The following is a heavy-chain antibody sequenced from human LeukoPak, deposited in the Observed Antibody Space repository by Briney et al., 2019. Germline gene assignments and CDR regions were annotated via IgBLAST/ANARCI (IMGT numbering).Heavy chain of an antibody. V-gene: IGHV1-2*02. CDR3: ARSATKTSCYTCCGFDY. D-gene: IGHD2-2*02. CDR1: RYTFLDYY. J-gene: IGHJ4*02. CDR2: INPNSWGN. Sequence: ASVKVSCQGSRYTFLDYYMHWVGQATGQGLEGMGWINPNSWGNKYAQRLQGRVTMNRGTSISTAYMELSRLISDDTAVYYWARSATKTSCYTCCGFDYWGQGTLVTVSS.